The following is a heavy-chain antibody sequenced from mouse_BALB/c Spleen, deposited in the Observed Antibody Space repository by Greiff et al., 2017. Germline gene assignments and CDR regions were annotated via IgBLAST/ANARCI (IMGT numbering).Heavy chain of an antibody. V-gene: IGHV1-82*01. J-gene: IGHJ4*01. CDR3: ARGFHYYGYDYAMDY. CDR1: GYAFSSSW. D-gene: IGHD1-2*01. Sequence: VQLQQSGPELVKPGASVKISCKASGYAFSSSWMNWVKQRPGQGLEWIGRIYPGDGDTNYNGKFKGKATLTADKSSSTAYMQLSSLTSVDSAVYFCARGFHYYGYDYAMDYWGQGTAVTVSS. CDR2: IYPGDGDT.